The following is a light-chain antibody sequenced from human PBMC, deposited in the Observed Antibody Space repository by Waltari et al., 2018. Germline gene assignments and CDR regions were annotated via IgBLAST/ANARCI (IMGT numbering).Light chain of an antibody. Sequence: SYVVTQPPSVSVAPGEPATLTCGGDNIGTYSVQWYQQKAGQAPVLVIFYDRDRPSGIPDRFSGSNSGNTATLTISRVEAGDEARYYCHVWHPHVDPGVFGTGTEVTVL. CDR1: NIGTYS. CDR3: HVWHPHVDPGV. J-gene: IGLJ1*01. V-gene: IGLV3-21*04. CDR2: YDR.